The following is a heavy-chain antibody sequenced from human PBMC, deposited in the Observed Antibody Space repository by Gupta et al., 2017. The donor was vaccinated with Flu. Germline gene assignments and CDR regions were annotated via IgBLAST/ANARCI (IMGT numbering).Heavy chain of an antibody. Sequence: QVQLVESGGGVVQPGWSLRLSCAAPGFTCSSYGMHWVRQPPGKGLEWVAIIGHDGSNKYYGDSVKSRFTISRDNSKNTLYLQMNSLRAEDSAMYYCARTFDSSAYWGDLDYWGQGTLVTVSS. V-gene: IGHV3-33*01. J-gene: IGHJ4*02. CDR2: IGHDGSNK. D-gene: IGHD3-22*01. CDR1: GFTCSSYG. CDR3: ARTFDSSAYWGDLDY.